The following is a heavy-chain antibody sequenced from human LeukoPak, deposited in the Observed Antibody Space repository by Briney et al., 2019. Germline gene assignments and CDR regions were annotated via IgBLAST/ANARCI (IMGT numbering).Heavy chain of an antibody. D-gene: IGHD3-22*01. CDR2: IWDDGSNK. J-gene: IGHJ6*02. CDR1: GFTFSSYG. Sequence: GGSLRLSCAASGFTFSSYGMHWVRQAPGKGLEWVAVIWDDGSNKYYADSVKGRFTISRDHSKNTLYLQMNSLRAEDTAVYYCARDPSYYYDSSGYSHYYYYYGMDVWGQGTTVTVSS. CDR3: ARDPSYYYDSSGYSHYYYYYGMDV. V-gene: IGHV3-33*01.